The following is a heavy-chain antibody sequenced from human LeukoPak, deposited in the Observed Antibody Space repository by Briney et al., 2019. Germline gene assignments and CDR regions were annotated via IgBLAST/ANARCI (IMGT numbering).Heavy chain of an antibody. CDR2: TYYRSKWYN. CDR1: GDSVSTNSAA. CDR3: AKGDYFDS. V-gene: IGHV6-1*01. Sequence: SQTLSLTCAISGDSVSTNSAAWSWVRQSPSRGLEWLGRTYYRSKWYNDCAVSVKSRITINPDTSKNQFSLQLNSVTPEDTAVYFCAKGDYFDSWGQGTLVTVSS. J-gene: IGHJ4*02.